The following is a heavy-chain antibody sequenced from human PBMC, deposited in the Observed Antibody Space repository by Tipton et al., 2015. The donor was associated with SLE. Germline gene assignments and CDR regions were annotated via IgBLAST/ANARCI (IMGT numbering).Heavy chain of an antibody. D-gene: IGHD5-18*01. V-gene: IGHV3-74*01. CDR3: ATWGGYTYGTEY. J-gene: IGHJ4*02. CDR1: GFTFSSNA. CDR2: INSDGSGT. Sequence: SLRLSCAASGFTFSSNAMSWVRQVPGKGLVWVSRINSDGSGTSYADPVKGRFTISRDNTKNTLYLQMNSLRDEDTAVYYCATWGGYTYGTEYWGQGTLVTVSS.